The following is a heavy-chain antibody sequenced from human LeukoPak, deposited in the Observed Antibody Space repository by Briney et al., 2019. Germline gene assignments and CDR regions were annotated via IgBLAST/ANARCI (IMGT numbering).Heavy chain of an antibody. Sequence: GGSLRLSCAASGFTVSSNYMSWVRQAPGKGLEWVSVIYSGGSTYYADSVKGRFTISRDNSKNTLYLQMDSLRVEDTAMYYCASRDGKSEFDYWGQGTLVTVSS. CDR3: ASRDGKSEFDY. CDR1: GFTVSSNY. J-gene: IGHJ4*02. V-gene: IGHV3-53*01. CDR2: IYSGGST. D-gene: IGHD1-14*01.